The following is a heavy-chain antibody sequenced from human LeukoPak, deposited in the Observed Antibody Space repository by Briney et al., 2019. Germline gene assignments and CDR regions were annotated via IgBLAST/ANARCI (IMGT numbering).Heavy chain of an antibody. CDR2: INPNSGGT. J-gene: IGHJ4*02. Sequence: WMGWINPNSGGTNYAQKFQGRVTMTRDTSISTAYMELSRLRSDDTAVYYCARSSYCSGGSCYGRLSDYWGQGTLVTVSS. CDR3: ARSSYCSGGSCYGRLSDY. V-gene: IGHV1-2*02. D-gene: IGHD2-15*01.